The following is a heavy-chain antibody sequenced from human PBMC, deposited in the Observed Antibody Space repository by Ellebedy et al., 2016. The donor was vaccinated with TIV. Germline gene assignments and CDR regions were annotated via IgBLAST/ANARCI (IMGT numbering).Heavy chain of an antibody. J-gene: IGHJ5*02. CDR2: ITYSGTT. Sequence: SFRTYGMTWVRQPPGKGLEWVGSITYSGTTHYNTSLQSRLTISVDKSKSQFSLRLTSVTAADTGVYYCARQAYYFASGCLDLWGQGTLVTVSS. CDR3: ARQAYYFASGCLDL. CDR1: SFRTYG. V-gene: IGHV4-39*01. D-gene: IGHD3-10*01.